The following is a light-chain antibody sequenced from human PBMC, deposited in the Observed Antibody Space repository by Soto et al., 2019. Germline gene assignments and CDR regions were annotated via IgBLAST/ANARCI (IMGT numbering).Light chain of an antibody. V-gene: IGKV3-20*01. CDR2: GAS. J-gene: IGKJ2*01. CDR3: QQYGSTPYT. Sequence: EIVLTQSPGTLSLSPGERATLSCRPSQSVSSSYLAWYQQKLGQAPRLLIYGASSRATGIPDRFSGSGSGTDFTLTISRLEPEDFAVYYCQQYGSTPYTFGQGTKLEIK. CDR1: QSVSSSY.